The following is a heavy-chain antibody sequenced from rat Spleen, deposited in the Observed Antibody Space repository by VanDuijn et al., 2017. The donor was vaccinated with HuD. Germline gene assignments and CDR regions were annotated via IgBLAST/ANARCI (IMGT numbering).Heavy chain of an antibody. CDR3: AIHGGLRNWFDS. D-gene: IGHD1-11*01. V-gene: IGHV5S13*01. CDR2: ISTGADKT. CDR1: GFTFSNYD. J-gene: IGHJ3*01. Sequence: EVQLVESGGGLMQPGRSLKLSCAASGFTFSNYDMAWVRQSPTKGLEWIASISTGADKTYYRDSVKGRLTVSRDDTNNTHYLQMDSLRSEDTATYYCAIHGGLRNWFDSWGQGTLVTVSS.